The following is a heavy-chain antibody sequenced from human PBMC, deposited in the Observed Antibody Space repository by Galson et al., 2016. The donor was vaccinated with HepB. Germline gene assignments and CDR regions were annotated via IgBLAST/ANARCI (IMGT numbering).Heavy chain of an antibody. CDR3: ARDYSQGGYYFGMDV. D-gene: IGHD4-11*01. CDR2: VYHTGSA. Sequence: SETLSLTCNVSGGFINSISFYWGWIRQPPGKGLEWIGSVYHTGSAHSNPSLKRRVTISVDTSKNQFSLRLSSVTAADTAVYYCARDYSQGGYYFGMDVWGQGTTVFVSS. J-gene: IGHJ6*02. CDR1: GGFINSISFY. V-gene: IGHV4-39*07.